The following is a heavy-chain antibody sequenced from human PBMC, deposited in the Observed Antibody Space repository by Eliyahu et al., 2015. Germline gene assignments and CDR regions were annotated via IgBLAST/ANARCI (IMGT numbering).Heavy chain of an antibody. CDR1: XXTFRSXS. CDR3: ARVRNSLRVQQWLVNGAFDI. V-gene: IGHV3-21*01. J-gene: IGHJ3*02. CDR2: ISSSSSYI. D-gene: IGHD6-19*01. Sequence: EVQLVESGGGLVKPGGSLRLSCAASXXTFRSXSXNWVPQAPGKGLEWVSSISSSSSYIYYADSVKGRFTISRDNAKNSLYLQMNSLRAEDTAVYYCARVRNSLRVQQWLVNGAFDIWGQGTMVTVSS.